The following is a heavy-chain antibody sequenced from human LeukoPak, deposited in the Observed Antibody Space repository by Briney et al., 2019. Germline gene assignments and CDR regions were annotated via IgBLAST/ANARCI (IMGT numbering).Heavy chain of an antibody. CDR2: IYYSGST. Sequence: SETLSLTCTVSGGSISGSSYYWGWIRQPPGKGLEWIGSIYYSGSTYYNPSLKSRVTISVDTSKNQFSLKLSSVTAADTAVYYCARTHSRSFRFWGQGTLVTVSS. V-gene: IGHV4-39*01. D-gene: IGHD6-6*01. CDR1: GGSISGSSYY. J-gene: IGHJ4*02. CDR3: ARTHSRSFRF.